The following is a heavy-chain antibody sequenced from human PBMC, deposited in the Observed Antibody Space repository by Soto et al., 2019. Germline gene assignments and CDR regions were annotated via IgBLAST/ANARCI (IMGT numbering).Heavy chain of an antibody. Sequence: QVQLLQSGAEVKKPGASVKVACKASGYTFTSYAITWVRQAPGQGLEWMGWISGYNGNTKYAQKLQGRVTMTTDTSTSTAYLELRSLRSDDTAVYYCARDQAELELLDHWGQGTLVTVSS. J-gene: IGHJ4*02. CDR3: ARDQAELELLDH. V-gene: IGHV1-18*04. CDR1: GYTFTSYA. CDR2: ISGYNGNT. D-gene: IGHD1-7*01.